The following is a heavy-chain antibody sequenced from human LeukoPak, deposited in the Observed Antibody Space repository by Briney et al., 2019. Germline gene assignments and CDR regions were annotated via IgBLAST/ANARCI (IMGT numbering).Heavy chain of an antibody. CDR1: GGSISSGAYY. CDR2: IYSTGST. CDR3: AREPITSGGNDAFDI. Sequence: PSETLSLTCIVSGGSISSGAYYWAWIRQPPGKGLEWIGSIYSTGSTYKNPSLKSRVTISIDTSKNQFSLKLNSVTAADTAVFCCAREPITSGGNDAFDIWGQGTMVTVSS. V-gene: IGHV4-39*02. J-gene: IGHJ3*02. D-gene: IGHD3-16*01.